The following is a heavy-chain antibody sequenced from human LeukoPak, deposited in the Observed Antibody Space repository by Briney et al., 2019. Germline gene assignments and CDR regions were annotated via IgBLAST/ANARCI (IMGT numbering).Heavy chain of an antibody. Sequence: GGSLRLSCAASGFTFSSYEMNWVRQAPGKGLEWVSYISSSSSTIYYADSVKGRFTISRDNAKNSLYLQMNSLRAEDTAVYYCARDGGIAVAAEVYFDYWGQGTLVTVSS. J-gene: IGHJ4*02. CDR2: ISSSSSTI. V-gene: IGHV3-48*03. CDR3: ARDGGIAVAAEVYFDY. CDR1: GFTFSSYE. D-gene: IGHD6-19*01.